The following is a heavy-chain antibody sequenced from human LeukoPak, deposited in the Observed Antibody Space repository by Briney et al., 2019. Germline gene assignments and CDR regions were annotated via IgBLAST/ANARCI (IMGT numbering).Heavy chain of an antibody. V-gene: IGHV3-30*03. CDR2: ISYDGSNK. D-gene: IGHD3-9*01. Sequence: PGRSLRLSCAASGFTFSSYGMHWVRQAPGKGLEWVAVISYDGSNKYYADSVKGRFTISRDNAKNSLYLQMNSLRAEDTAVYYCARLQDNKSVRKSKTYYDILTGYWDAFDIWGQGTMVTVSS. CDR1: GFTFSSYG. J-gene: IGHJ3*02. CDR3: ARLQDNKSVRKSKTYYDILTGYWDAFDI.